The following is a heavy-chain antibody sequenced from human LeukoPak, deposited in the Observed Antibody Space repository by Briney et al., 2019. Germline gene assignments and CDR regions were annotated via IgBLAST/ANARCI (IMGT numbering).Heavy chain of an antibody. CDR3: ARAPSSSWFWGWFDP. D-gene: IGHD6-13*01. Sequence: PSETLSLTCTVSGGSISSHYWSWLRQPPGKGLEWIGYIYYSGSTNYNPSLKSRVTISVDTSKNQFSLKLSSVSAADTAVYYCARAPSSSWFWGWFDPWGQGTLVTVSS. J-gene: IGHJ5*02. CDR2: IYYSGST. V-gene: IGHV4-59*11. CDR1: GGSISSHY.